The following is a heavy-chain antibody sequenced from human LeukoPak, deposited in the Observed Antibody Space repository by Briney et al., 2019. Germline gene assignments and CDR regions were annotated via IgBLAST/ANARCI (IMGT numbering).Heavy chain of an antibody. V-gene: IGHV1-2*02. CDR1: GYTFTGYY. CDR2: IKPNRGGT. J-gene: IGHJ6*03. D-gene: IGHD2-2*01. CDR3: ARGGPYQLLSYDDYYYYMDV. Sequence: GASVKVSCKASGYTFTGYYMHWVRQAPGQGLEWMGWIKPNRGGTNYAQKFQGRVTMTRDTSISTAYMELSRLRSDDTAVYYCARGGPYQLLSYDDYYYYMDVWGKGTTVTVSS.